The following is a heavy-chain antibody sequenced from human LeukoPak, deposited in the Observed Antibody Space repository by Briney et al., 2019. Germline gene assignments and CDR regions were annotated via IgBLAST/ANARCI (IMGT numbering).Heavy chain of an antibody. D-gene: IGHD5-24*01. CDR3: ARTLEASIYYYYYMDV. CDR2: IYTSGST. J-gene: IGHJ6*03. Sequence: SETLSPTCTVSGGSISSYYWSWIRQPAGKGLEWIGRIYTSGSTNYNPSLKSRVTMSVDTSKNQFSLKLSSVTAADTAVYYCARTLEASIYYYYYMDVWGKGTTVTVSS. CDR1: GGSISSYY. V-gene: IGHV4-4*07.